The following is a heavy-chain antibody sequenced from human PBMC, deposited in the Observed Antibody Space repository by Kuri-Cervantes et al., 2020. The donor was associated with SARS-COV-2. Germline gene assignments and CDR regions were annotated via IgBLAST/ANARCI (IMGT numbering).Heavy chain of an antibody. V-gene: IGHV4-59*01. CDR3: ARSGWYSRGVTHFYMDA. CDR2: IYYSGST. D-gene: IGHD6-19*01. CDR1: GGSISSYY. Sequence: SETLSLTCSVSGGSISSYYWSWIRQPPGKGLEWIGYIYYSGSTNYNPSLMSRLTISVDTSKNQFSLKLSSVTAADTALYFCARSGWYSRGVTHFYMDAWGKGTMVTV. J-gene: IGHJ6*03.